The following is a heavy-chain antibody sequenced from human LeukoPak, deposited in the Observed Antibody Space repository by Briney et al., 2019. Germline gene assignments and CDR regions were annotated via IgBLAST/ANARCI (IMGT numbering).Heavy chain of an antibody. Sequence: GASVKVSCKASGYTFTSYYMHWVRQAPGQGLEWMGIINPSGGSTSYAQKFQGRVTMTTDTSTSTAYMELSSLRSEDTAVYYCDRDEVVVIAIFDYWGQGTLVTVSS. CDR2: INPSGGST. D-gene: IGHD2-21*01. J-gene: IGHJ4*02. CDR1: GYTFTSYY. CDR3: DRDEVVVIAIFDY. V-gene: IGHV1-46*01.